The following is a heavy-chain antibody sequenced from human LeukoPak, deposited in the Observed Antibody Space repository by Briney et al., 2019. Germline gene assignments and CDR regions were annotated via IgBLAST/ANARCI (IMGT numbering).Heavy chain of an antibody. V-gene: IGHV4-59*01. CDR2: VFNNGGT. D-gene: IGHD5-12*01. CDR3: VASYGGYVLDY. J-gene: IGHJ4*02. CDR1: GGSIGGYH. Sequence: SETLSLTCSVSGGSIGGYHWNWIRQPSGKGLEWIGIVFNNGGTKHNPSLKSRVAISVDTSKNQFALKLSSVTAADTAVYYCVASYGGYVLDYWGQGALVIVSS.